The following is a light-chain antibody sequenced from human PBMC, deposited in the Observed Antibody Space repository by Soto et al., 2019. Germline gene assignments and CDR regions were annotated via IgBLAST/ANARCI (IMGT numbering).Light chain of an antibody. V-gene: IGLV1-40*01. J-gene: IGLJ1*01. CDR3: QSYDSSLSGYV. CDR2: DNS. CDR1: SSNIGAGYD. Sequence: QSALRQPPSVSGAPGQRVTISCTGSSSNIGAGYDVYWYQQLPGTAPKLLIYDNSNRPSGVPDRLSGSKSGTSASLAITGLQAEDEADYYCQSYDSSLSGYVFGTGTKVTVL.